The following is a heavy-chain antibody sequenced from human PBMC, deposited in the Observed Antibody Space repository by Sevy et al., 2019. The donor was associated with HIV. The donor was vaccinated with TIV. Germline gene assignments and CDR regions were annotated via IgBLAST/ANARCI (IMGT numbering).Heavy chain of an antibody. J-gene: IGHJ6*02. CDR2: ISDSGYST. D-gene: IGHD3-10*01. CDR1: GFTFSTYA. Sequence: GGSLRLSCVASGFTFSTYAMNWVRQAPAKGLEWVSVISDSGYSTNYADFVKGRFTISRDNSKNTLYLQMNSLRAEDTAVYYCAKDWFYYYYGMDVWGQGTTVTVSS. CDR3: AKDWFYYYYGMDV. V-gene: IGHV3-23*01.